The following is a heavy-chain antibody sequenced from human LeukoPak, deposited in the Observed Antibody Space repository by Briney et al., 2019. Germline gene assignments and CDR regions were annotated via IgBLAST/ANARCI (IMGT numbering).Heavy chain of an antibody. J-gene: IGHJ3*02. CDR3: ARAFYDSSGYYFSYAFDI. Sequence: SETLSLTCTVSGGSISSSSYYWSWIRQPPGKGLEWIGYIYYSGSTNYNPSLKSRVTISVDTSKNQFSLKLSSVTAADTAVYYCARAFYDSSGYYFSYAFDIWGQGTMVTVSS. D-gene: IGHD3-22*01. CDR1: GGSISSSSYY. CDR2: IYYSGST. V-gene: IGHV4-61*05.